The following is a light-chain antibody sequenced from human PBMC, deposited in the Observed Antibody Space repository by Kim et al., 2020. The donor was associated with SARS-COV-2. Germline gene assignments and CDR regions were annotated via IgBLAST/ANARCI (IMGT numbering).Light chain of an antibody. CDR1: SSNIGSNN. J-gene: IGLJ3*02. CDR2: NNT. Sequence: GQRTTISCYGSSSNIGSNNVHWYQQLPASAPNLLLFNNTQRPPGFPDRFSAFTSGTSASLAIRALPSDDEADYSCAACYDSLAHWVFGGGTQLTVL. V-gene: IGLV1-44*01. CDR3: AACYDSLAHWV.